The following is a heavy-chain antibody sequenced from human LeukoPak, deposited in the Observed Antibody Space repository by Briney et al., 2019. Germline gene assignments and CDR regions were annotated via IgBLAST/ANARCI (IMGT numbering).Heavy chain of an antibody. CDR3: AREDYSNYALFSAQPSDY. CDR2: IRYDGSNK. V-gene: IGHV3-30*02. CDR1: GFTFSSYG. Sequence: PGGSLRLSCAASGFTFSSYGMHWVRQAPGKGLEWVAFIRYDGSNKYYADSVKGRFTISRDNSKNTLYLQMNSLRAEDTAVYYCAREDYSNYALFSAQPSDYWGQGTLVTVSS. J-gene: IGHJ4*02. D-gene: IGHD4-11*01.